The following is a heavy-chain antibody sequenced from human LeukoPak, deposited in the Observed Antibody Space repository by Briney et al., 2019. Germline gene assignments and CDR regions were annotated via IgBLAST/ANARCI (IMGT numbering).Heavy chain of an antibody. V-gene: IGHV3-23*01. J-gene: IGHJ4*02. CDR2: ISGSGGST. Sequence: PGGSLRLSCVASGFTFSSYAMSWVRQAPGKGLEWVSGISGSGGSTYYADSVKARFTISRDNSKNTLFLQMNSLRAEDTAVYYCAKETYSSGWYPYFDYWGQGTLVTVSS. CDR1: GFTFSSYA. D-gene: IGHD6-19*01. CDR3: AKETYSSGWYPYFDY.